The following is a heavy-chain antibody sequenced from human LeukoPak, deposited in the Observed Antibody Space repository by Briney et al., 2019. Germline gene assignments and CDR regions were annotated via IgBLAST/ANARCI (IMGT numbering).Heavy chain of an antibody. CDR3: ARQFGSGWYNFDY. J-gene: IGHJ4*02. CDR1: GYTFTSYY. CDR2: INTNTGSP. V-gene: IGHV7-4-1*02. D-gene: IGHD6-19*01. Sequence: ASVKVSCKASGYTFTSYYMHWVRQAPGQGLEWMGWINTNTGSPSYAQGFTGRFVFSLDTSVSTAYLQISNLKAEDTAVYYCARQFGSGWYNFDYWGRGTLVTVSS.